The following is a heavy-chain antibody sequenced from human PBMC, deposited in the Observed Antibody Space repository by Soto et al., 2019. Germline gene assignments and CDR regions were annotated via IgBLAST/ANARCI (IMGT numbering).Heavy chain of an antibody. D-gene: IGHD3-22*01. Sequence: GGSLRLSCVASGFTFDDYAMHWVRQAPGKGLEWVSGINWNSDTIGYADSVKGRFTVSRDNAKGSLLLQMSSLRAEDTAVYFCAMSNSNDLYYHFESWGQGTPVTVSS. CDR2: INWNSDTI. CDR1: GFTFDDYA. J-gene: IGHJ4*02. CDR3: AMSNSNDLYYHFES. V-gene: IGHV3-9*01.